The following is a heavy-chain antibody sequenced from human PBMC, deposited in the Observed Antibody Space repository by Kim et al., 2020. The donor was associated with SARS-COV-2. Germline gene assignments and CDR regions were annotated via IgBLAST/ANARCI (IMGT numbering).Heavy chain of an antibody. CDR2: IYVDGTT. D-gene: IGHD3-22*01. CDR3: TKDHSSGYWE. J-gene: IGHJ4*02. V-gene: IGHV3-66*01. Sequence: GGSLRLSCAASGFSVSTKYMTWVRQAPGKGLELVSVIYVDGTTNYAEYVKGRFTISRDTSKNMLYLQMNTLRTEDTAFYYCTKDHSSGYWEWSQGTLVTVSS. CDR1: GFSVSTKY.